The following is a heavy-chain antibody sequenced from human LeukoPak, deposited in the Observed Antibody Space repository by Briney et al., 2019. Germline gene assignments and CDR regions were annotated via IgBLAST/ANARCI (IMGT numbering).Heavy chain of an antibody. CDR2: IYTSGST. Sequence: KPSETLSLTCTVSGGSISSYYWSWIRQPAGKGLEWIGRIYTSGSTNYNPSLKSRVTMSVDTSKNQFSLKLSSVTAADTAVYYCAREGVLLWFGEFLNWFDPWGRGTLVTVSS. CDR1: GGSISSYY. J-gene: IGHJ5*02. CDR3: AREGVLLWFGEFLNWFDP. D-gene: IGHD3-10*01. V-gene: IGHV4-4*07.